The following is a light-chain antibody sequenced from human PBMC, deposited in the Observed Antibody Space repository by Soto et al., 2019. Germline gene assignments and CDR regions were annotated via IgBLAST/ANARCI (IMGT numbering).Light chain of an antibody. CDR2: DAS. CDR3: QQRGNWPVT. Sequence: EIVLTQSPATLSLSPGERATLSCRASQSVGSYFTWDQQKPGQAPRLLIYDASNMATGIPARFSGSGSGTDFTLTISSLEPDDFAVYYCQQRGNWPVTFGQGTRVDIK. J-gene: IGKJ1*01. CDR1: QSVGSY. V-gene: IGKV3-11*01.